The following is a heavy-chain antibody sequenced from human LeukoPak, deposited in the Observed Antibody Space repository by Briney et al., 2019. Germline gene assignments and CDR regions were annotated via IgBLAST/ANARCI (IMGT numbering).Heavy chain of an antibody. V-gene: IGHV3-23*01. J-gene: IGHJ4*02. D-gene: IGHD4-17*01. Sequence: PGGSLRLSCAASGFTFSSYAMSWVRQAPGKGLEWVSAISGSGGSTYYADSVKGRFTISRDNSKNTLYLQMNSLRAEDTAVYYCAKDQVSADYGDYFLAADYWGQGTLVTVSS. CDR3: AKDQVSADYGDYFLAADY. CDR2: ISGSGGST. CDR1: GFTFSSYA.